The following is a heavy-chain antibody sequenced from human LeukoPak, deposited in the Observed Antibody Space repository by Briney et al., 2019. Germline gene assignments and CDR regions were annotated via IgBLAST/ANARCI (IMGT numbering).Heavy chain of an antibody. CDR1: GFTVSSNS. Sequence: GGSLRLSCTVSGFTVSSNSMSWVRQAPGKGLEWVSFIYSDNTHYSDSVKGRFTISRDNSKNTLYLQMNSLRAEDTAVYYCARRAGAYSHPYDYWGQGTLDTVSS. V-gene: IGHV3-53*01. CDR3: ARRAGAYSHPYDY. D-gene: IGHD4/OR15-4a*01. CDR2: IYSDNT. J-gene: IGHJ4*02.